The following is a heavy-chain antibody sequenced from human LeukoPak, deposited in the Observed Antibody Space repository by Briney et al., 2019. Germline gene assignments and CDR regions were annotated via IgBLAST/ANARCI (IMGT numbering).Heavy chain of an antibody. CDR1: GFTFSSYA. CDR3: VKVAKYYYGSETYYFFEH. V-gene: IGHV3-30*04. Sequence: GRSLRLSCAASGFTFSSYAMHWVRQAPGKGLEWVAVISYDGSNKYYADSVKGRFTISRDSAKNSLDLQMNSLRVEDTGIYYCVKVAKYYYGSETYYFFEHWGQGTPVTASS. D-gene: IGHD3-10*01. CDR2: ISYDGSNK. J-gene: IGHJ4*02.